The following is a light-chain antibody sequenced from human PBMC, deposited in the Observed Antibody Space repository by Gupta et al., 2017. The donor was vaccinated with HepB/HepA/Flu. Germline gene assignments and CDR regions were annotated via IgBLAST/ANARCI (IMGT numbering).Light chain of an antibody. CDR2: AAS. Sequence: DIQMTQSPSSLSASVGDRVTITCRASQSISSCLTWYQQKPGKVPKLLIYAASSLQSGVPSRFSGSGSGTDFTLTISRLQPEDCATYYCQQCYSTCLFGRGTRVEIK. J-gene: IGKJ4*01. CDR3: QQCYSTCL. V-gene: IGKV1-39*01. CDR1: QSISSC.